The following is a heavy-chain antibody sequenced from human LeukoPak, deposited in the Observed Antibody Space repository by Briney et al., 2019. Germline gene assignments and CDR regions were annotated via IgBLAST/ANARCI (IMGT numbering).Heavy chain of an antibody. J-gene: IGHJ4*02. V-gene: IGHV3-33*01. Sequence: GPLRLSCAASGFTFNNYGMHWVRQAPGKGLEWVAAIWYDGSNKYYADSVKGRFTISRDNSKNTLYLQMNSLRAEDTALYYCARGQEYYYDSSAYSKFDYWGQGTLVTVSS. CDR2: IWYDGSNK. D-gene: IGHD3-22*01. CDR1: GFTFNNYG. CDR3: ARGQEYYYDSSAYSKFDY.